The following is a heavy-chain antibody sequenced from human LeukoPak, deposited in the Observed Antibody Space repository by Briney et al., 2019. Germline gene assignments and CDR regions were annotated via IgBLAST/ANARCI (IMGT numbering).Heavy chain of an antibody. CDR1: GGSISSYY. D-gene: IGHD2-2*01. CDR3: ARGTPFSEYYFDY. CDR2: IYTSGST. J-gene: IGHJ4*02. Sequence: SETLSLTCTVSGGSISSYYWSWIQQPAGKGLEWIGRIYTSGSTNYNPSLKSRVTMSVDTSKTQFSLRLSSVTAADTALYYCARGTPFSEYYFDYWGQGTLVTVSS. V-gene: IGHV4-4*07.